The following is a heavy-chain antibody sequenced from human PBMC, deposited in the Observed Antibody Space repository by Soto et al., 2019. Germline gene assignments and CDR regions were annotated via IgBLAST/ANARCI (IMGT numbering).Heavy chain of an antibody. CDR1: GDSVSSNSAA. CDR2: TYYRSKWYN. J-gene: IGHJ6*02. Sequence: SQTLSLTCAISGDSVSSNSAAWNWIRQSPSRGLEWLGRTYYRSKWYNDYAVSVKSRITINPDTSKNQFSLQLNSVTPEGTAVYYCARDSMDIVGVPAAIRGGMDVWGQGTTVTVSS. CDR3: ARDSMDIVGVPAAIRGGMDV. V-gene: IGHV6-1*01. D-gene: IGHD2-2*02.